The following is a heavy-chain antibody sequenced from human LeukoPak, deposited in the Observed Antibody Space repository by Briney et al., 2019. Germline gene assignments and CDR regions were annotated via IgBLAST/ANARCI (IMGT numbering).Heavy chain of an antibody. CDR2: IYYSGST. CDR3: ARDRSTAAIRVLGEYYGMDV. Sequence: PSETLSLTCTVSGGSISSYYWSWIGQPPGKGLEWIGYIYYSGSTNYNPSLKSRVTISVDTSKNQFSLKLSSVTAADTAVYYCARDRSTAAIRVLGEYYGMDVWGQGTTVTVSS. V-gene: IGHV4-59*01. CDR1: GGSISSYY. D-gene: IGHD2-2*01. J-gene: IGHJ6*02.